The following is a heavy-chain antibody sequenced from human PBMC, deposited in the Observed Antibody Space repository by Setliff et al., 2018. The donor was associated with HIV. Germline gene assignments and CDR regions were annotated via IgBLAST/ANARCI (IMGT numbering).Heavy chain of an antibody. V-gene: IGHV4-4*09. CDR3: ARHGTWNSQRFHFDY. CDR1: GDSISTYC. CDR2: IYTSGST. Sequence: ASETLSLTCTVSGDSISTYCWIWIRQPPGKGLEWIGNIYTSGSTNHNPSLESRVTISVDKSKNQFSLKLNSVTAADTAVYYCARHGTWNSQRFHFDYWGQGTPVTVSS. D-gene: IGHD1-7*01. J-gene: IGHJ4*02.